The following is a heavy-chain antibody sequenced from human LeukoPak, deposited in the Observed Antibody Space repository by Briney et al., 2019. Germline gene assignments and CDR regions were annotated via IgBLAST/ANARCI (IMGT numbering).Heavy chain of an antibody. CDR2: IYYSGST. CDR3: ARHFVTVVTEDAFDI. J-gene: IGHJ3*02. D-gene: IGHD4-23*01. V-gene: IGHV4-39*01. CDR1: GGSISSYY. Sequence: SETLSLTCTVSGGSISSYYWGWIRQPPGKGLEWIGSIYYSGSTYYNPSLKSRVTISVDTSKNQFSLKLSSVTAADTAVYYCARHFVTVVTEDAFDIWGQGTMVTVSS.